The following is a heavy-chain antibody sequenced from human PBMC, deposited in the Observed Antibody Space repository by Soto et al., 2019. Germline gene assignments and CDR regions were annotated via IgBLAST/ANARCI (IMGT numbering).Heavy chain of an antibody. Sequence: QVQLVQSGAEVKKPGSSVKVSCKASGGTFSSYAISWVRQAPGQGLEWMGGIIPIFGTANYAQKFQGRVTITADKSTGTADMELGSLSSEETAVYYCASEDCSGGSCYLDDWGQGTLVTVSS. CDR2: IIPIFGTA. V-gene: IGHV1-69*06. CDR1: GGTFSSYA. CDR3: ASEDCSGGSCYLDD. J-gene: IGHJ4*02. D-gene: IGHD2-15*01.